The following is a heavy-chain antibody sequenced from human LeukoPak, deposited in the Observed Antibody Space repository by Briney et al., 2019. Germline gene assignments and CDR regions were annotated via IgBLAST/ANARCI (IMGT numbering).Heavy chain of an antibody. CDR1: GGSISSSNW. D-gene: IGHD1-26*01. CDR2: IYHSGST. J-gene: IGHJ6*03. CDR3: SRSPIVTFDYYSHMDV. V-gene: IGHV4-4*02. Sequence: SETLSLTCAVSGGSISSSNWWSWVRQPPGKGLEWIGEIYHSGSTNYNPSLKSRVTISVDKSKNQFSLQLNSVTPEDTAVYYCSRSPIVTFDYYSHMDVWGKGTTVTVSS.